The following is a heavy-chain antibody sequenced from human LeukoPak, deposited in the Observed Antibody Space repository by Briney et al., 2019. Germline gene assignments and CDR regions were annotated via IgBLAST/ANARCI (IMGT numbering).Heavy chain of an antibody. CDR2: ISAYNGNT. Sequence: ASVKVSCKASGYTFTSYGISWVRQAPGQGLEWMGWISAYNGNTNYAQKLQGRVTMTTDTPTSTAYMELRSLRSDDTAVYYCAQSAVYYYYGMDVWGQGTTVTVSS. CDR1: GYTFTSYG. V-gene: IGHV1-18*01. CDR3: AQSAVYYYYGMDV. J-gene: IGHJ6*02.